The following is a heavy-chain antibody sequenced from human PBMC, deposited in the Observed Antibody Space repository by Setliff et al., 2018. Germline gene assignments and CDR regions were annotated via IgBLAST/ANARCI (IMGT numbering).Heavy chain of an antibody. V-gene: IGHV4-34*01. CDR3: ARDRGSGSYFLRFFNY. Sequence: SETLSLTCAVYGGSFSGYYWSWIRQPPGKGLEWIGEINHSGSTNYNPSLKSRVTISVDTSKNQFSLKLSSVTAADTAVYYCARDRGSGSYFLRFFNYLVQGPLVTVSS. D-gene: IGHD1-26*01. J-gene: IGHJ4*02. CDR1: GGSFSGYY. CDR2: INHSGST.